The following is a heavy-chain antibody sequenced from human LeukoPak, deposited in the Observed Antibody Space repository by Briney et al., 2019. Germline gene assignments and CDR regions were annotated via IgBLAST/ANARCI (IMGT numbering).Heavy chain of an antibody. CDR1: GYSFTIYW. CDR2: IYPGDSDT. CDR3: ARRYCSSTSCYFDF. J-gene: IGHJ4*02. D-gene: IGHD2-2*01. Sequence: GESLKISCRGSGYSFTIYWIGWVRQMPGKGLEWMGMIYPGDSDTRYGPSFQGQVTISADKSINTAYLQWSSLKASDTAIYYCARRYCSSTSCYFDFWGQGILVTVSS. V-gene: IGHV5-51*01.